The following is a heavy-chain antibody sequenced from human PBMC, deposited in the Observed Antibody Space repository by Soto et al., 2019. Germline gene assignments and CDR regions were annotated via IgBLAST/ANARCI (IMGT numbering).Heavy chain of an antibody. D-gene: IGHD2-8*02. CDR2: LSYTGTT. CDR1: GGPVRDAYSY. J-gene: IGHJ3*02. CDR3: ARELEGGVFDI. Sequence: QVLLQASGPQLVNPSQPLSLTCTVSGGPVRDAYSYWTWIRQPPGKGLESMGYLSYTGTTYYNPSLRNRASISGDESSNHLSVRLSSVTAAGTAVYYCARELEGGVFDIWGRGTLGTVSS. V-gene: IGHV4-30-4*01.